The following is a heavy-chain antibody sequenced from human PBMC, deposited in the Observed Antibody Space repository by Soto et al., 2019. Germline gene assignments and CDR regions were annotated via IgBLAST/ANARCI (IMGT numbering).Heavy chain of an antibody. CDR3: ARGNVVAIDY. CDR2: IYHSGST. D-gene: IGHD2-21*01. J-gene: IGHJ4*02. Sequence: SETLSLTCAVSGGSISSGGYSWSWIRQPPGKGLEWIGYIYHSGSTYYNPSLKSRVTISVDRSKNQFSLKLSPVTAADTAVYYCARGNVVAIDYWGQGTLVTVSS. V-gene: IGHV4-30-2*01. CDR1: GGSISSGGYS.